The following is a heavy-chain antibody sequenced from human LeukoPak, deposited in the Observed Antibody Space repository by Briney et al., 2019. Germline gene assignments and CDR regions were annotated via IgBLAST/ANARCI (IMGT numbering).Heavy chain of an antibody. CDR3: ARRLEGYFDY. D-gene: IGHD3-3*01. CDR2: IYHSGST. Sequence: PSETLSLTCTVSGYSISSGHYWGWIRQPPGKGLEWIGSIYHSGSTYYNPSLKSRVTISVDTSKNQFSLKLSSVTAADTAVYYCARRLEGYFDYWGQGTLVTVSS. V-gene: IGHV4-38-2*02. CDR1: GYSISSGHY. J-gene: IGHJ4*02.